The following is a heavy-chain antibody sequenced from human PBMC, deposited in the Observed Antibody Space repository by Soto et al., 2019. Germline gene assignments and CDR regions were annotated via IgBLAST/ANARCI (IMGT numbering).Heavy chain of an antibody. CDR1: GFTFSGYS. J-gene: IGHJ6*02. CDR2: ISSSSSTI. D-gene: IGHD3-3*01. V-gene: IGHV3-48*02. Sequence: GGSLRLSCAASGFTFSGYSMNWVRQAPGKGLELVSYISSSSSTIYYADSVKGRFTISSGNAKNSLYLQMNSLRDEDTAVYYCGTCVEYYYYYYGMDVWGQGTTVTVSS. CDR3: GTCVEYYYYYYGMDV.